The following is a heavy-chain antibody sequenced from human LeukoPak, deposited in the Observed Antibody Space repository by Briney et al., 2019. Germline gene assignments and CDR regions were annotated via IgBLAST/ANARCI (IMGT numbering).Heavy chain of an antibody. J-gene: IGHJ3*02. CDR2: INHSGST. CDR1: GGSFSGYY. Sequence: SETLSPTCAVYGGSFSGYYSSWIRQPPGKGLEWIGEINHSGSTNYNPSLKSRVTISVDTSKNQFSLKLSSVTAADTAVYYCAADRPHDAFDIWGQGTMVTVSS. V-gene: IGHV4-34*01. CDR3: AADRPHDAFDI.